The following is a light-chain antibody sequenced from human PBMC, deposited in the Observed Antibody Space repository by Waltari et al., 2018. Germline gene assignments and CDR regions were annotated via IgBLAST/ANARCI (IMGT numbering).Light chain of an antibody. Sequence: SYVLTQPPSVSVAPGQTATITCGGDNIGSHSVHWYQRKPGQAPVVGVYDDSDRPSGSPGRFSGSNSGNTGTLTISRVEAGDEADYDCQVWDRSSAHRHVVFGGGTKLTVL. CDR1: NIGSHS. V-gene: IGLV3-21*02. CDR3: QVWDRSSAHRHVV. J-gene: IGLJ2*01. CDR2: DDS.